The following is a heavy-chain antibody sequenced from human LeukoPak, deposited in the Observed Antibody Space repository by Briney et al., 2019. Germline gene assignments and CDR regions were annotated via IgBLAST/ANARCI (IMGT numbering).Heavy chain of an antibody. J-gene: IGHJ1*01. Sequence: SETLSLTCAVYGGSFSGYYWSWIRQPPGKGLEWIGEINHSGSTNYNPSLKSRVTISVDTSKNRFSLKLSSVTAADTTVYYCARPRRGSSGWYGYFQHWGQGTLVTVSS. V-gene: IGHV4-34*01. CDR1: GGSFSGYY. CDR2: INHSGST. CDR3: ARPRRGSSGWYGYFQH. D-gene: IGHD6-19*01.